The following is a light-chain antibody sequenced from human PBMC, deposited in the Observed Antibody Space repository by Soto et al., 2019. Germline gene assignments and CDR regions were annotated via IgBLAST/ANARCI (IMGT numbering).Light chain of an antibody. Sequence: DIQMTQSPSSLSASVGDRVTITCRASQSISSYVNWYQQKPGKAPKLLIYAASSLQSGVPSGFSGSGSWTDFTLTISSLQPEDFATYYCQHSCTLGQGTKLEIK. J-gene: IGKJ2*02. CDR2: AAS. V-gene: IGKV1-39*01. CDR1: QSISSY. CDR3: QHSCT.